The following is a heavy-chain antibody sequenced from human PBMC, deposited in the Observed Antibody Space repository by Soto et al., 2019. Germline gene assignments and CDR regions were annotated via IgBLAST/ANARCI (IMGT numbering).Heavy chain of an antibody. J-gene: IGHJ4*02. CDR3: ARHTPYSSGSVDFDY. Sequence: QVQLQESGPGLVKPSETLSLTCTVSGGSISSYYWSWIRQPPGKGLEWIGYISYSGSTNHNPSLKSRVTISVDTSKNQSSLKLSSVTAADTAIYYCARHTPYSSGSVDFDYWGQGTLVTVSS. CDR1: GGSISSYY. CDR2: ISYSGST. D-gene: IGHD6-19*01. V-gene: IGHV4-59*08.